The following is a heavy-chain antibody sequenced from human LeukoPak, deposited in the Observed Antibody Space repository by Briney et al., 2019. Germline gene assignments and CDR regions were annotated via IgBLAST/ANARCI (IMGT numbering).Heavy chain of an antibody. CDR1: GFTFSSYS. D-gene: IGHD1-20*01. CDR2: ISSSSSTI. V-gene: IGHV3-48*01. J-gene: IGHJ4*02. CDR3: AKDLGGYNWNPAVY. Sequence: GGSLRLSCAASGFTFSSYSMNWVRQAPGKGLEWVSYISSSSSTIYYADSVKGRFTISRDNAKNSLYLQMNSLRAEDTAVYYCAKDLGGYNWNPAVYWGQGTLVTVSS.